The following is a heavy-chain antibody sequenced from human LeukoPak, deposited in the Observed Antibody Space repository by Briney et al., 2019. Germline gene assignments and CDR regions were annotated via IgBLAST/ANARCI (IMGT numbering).Heavy chain of an antibody. CDR2: IYYSGST. Sequence: SETLSLTCTVSGGSISSYYWSWIRQPPGKGLEWIGYIYYSGSTNYNPSLKSRVTISVDTSKNQFSLKLSSVTAADTAVYYCARDRLENYYYYGMDVRGKGTTVTVSS. D-gene: IGHD4-11*01. CDR1: GGSISSYY. J-gene: IGHJ6*04. CDR3: ARDRLENYYYYGMDV. V-gene: IGHV4-59*01.